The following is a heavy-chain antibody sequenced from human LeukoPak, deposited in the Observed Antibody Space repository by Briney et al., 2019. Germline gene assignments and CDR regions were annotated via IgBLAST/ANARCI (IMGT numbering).Heavy chain of an antibody. Sequence: PSVTLSLTCTVSGGSVSSSTYYWGWIRQPPGKGLEWIGSIHYSGNTFFNPSLKSRVTISVDTSKNQFSLKVRSVTAADTAVYYCATTTVTTGPFDYWGQGTLVTVSS. J-gene: IGHJ4*02. CDR3: ATTTVTTGPFDY. V-gene: IGHV4-39*07. D-gene: IGHD4-17*01. CDR2: IHYSGNT. CDR1: GGSVSSSTYY.